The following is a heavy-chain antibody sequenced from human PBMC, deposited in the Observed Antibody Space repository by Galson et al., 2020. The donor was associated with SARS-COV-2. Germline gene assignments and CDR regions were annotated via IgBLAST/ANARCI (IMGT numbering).Heavy chain of an antibody. CDR2: IGTAGDT. J-gene: IGHJ6*03. D-gene: IGHD5-18*01. CDR3: ARGTVDTAMVNWKDYYYYYMDV. Sequence: GGSLRLSCAASGFTISSYDMHWVRQATGKGLEWVSAIGTAGDTYYPSSVKGRFTISRENAKNSLYLQMNSLRAGDTAVYYCARGTVDTAMVNWKDYYYYYMDVWGKGTTVTVSS. CDR1: GFTISSYD. V-gene: IGHV3-13*01.